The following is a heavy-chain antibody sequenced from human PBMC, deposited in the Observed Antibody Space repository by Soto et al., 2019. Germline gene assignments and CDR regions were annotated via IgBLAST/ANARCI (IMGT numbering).Heavy chain of an antibody. V-gene: IGHV1-69*13. D-gene: IGHD6-19*01. Sequence: VASVKVSCKASGGTFSSYAISWVRQAPGQGLEWMGGIIPIFGTANYAQKFQGRVTITADESTSTAYMELSSLRSEDTAVYYCARGGRQWLVRGAFDIWGQGTMVTVSS. J-gene: IGHJ3*02. CDR2: IIPIFGTA. CDR3: ARGGRQWLVRGAFDI. CDR1: GGTFSSYA.